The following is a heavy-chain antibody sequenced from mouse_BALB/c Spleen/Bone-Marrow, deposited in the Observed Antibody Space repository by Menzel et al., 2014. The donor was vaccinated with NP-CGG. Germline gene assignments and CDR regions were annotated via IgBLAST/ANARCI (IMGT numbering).Heavy chain of an antibody. CDR2: IGNGGSYT. Sequence: EVMLVESGGGLMKPGGSLKLSCAASGFTFSDYYMYWVRQTPEKRLEWVATIGNGGSYTYYPDSVKGRFTISRDNAKNNLYLQMSSLKSEDTAMYYCARDSLYYYGSSYGYFDVWGAGTTVTVSS. J-gene: IGHJ1*01. CDR1: GFTFSDYY. CDR3: ARDSLYYYGSSYGYFDV. D-gene: IGHD1-1*01. V-gene: IGHV5-4*02.